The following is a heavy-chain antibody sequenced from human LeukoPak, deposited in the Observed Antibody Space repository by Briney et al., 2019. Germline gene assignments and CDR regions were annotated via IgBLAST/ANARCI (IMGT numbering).Heavy chain of an antibody. V-gene: IGHV1-18*01. D-gene: IGHD3-22*01. CDR3: ARVDDSSGYSYYFDY. CDR2: ISAYNGNT. CDR1: GYTFTSYG. J-gene: IGHJ4*02. Sequence: ASVKVSCKASGYTFTSYGISWVRQAPGQGLEWMGWISAYNGNTNYAQKLQGRVTMTTDTSTSTAYMELRSLRSDATAVYYCARVDDSSGYSYYFDYWGQGTLVTVSS.